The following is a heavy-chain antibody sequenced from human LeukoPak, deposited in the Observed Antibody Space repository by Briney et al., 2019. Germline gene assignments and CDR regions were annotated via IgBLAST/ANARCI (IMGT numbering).Heavy chain of an antibody. CDR1: GFTFGSFA. V-gene: IGHV3-23*01. Sequence: GGSLRLSCEASGFTFGSFAMSWVRQAPGKGLEWLSGISASGHYIYNADSVKGRFTISRDNSKDTLYIEMNSLRAEDTAVYYCARDGSWGDYQYYFYMDVWGKGTTVTVSS. CDR2: ISASGHYI. D-gene: IGHD2-2*01. J-gene: IGHJ6*03. CDR3: ARDGSWGDYQYYFYMDV.